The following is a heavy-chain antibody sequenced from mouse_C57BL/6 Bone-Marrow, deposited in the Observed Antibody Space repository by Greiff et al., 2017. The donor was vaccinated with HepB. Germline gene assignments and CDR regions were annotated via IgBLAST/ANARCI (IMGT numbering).Heavy chain of an antibody. D-gene: IGHD1-1*01. CDR3: ARHGYGSSYPYWYFDV. Sequence: EVQRVESGGDLVKPGGSLKLSCAASGFTFSSYGMSWVRQTPDKRLEWVATISSGGSYTYYPDSVKGRFTISRDNAKNTLYLQMSSLKSEDTAMYYCARHGYGSSYPYWYFDVWGTGTTVTVSS. V-gene: IGHV5-6*01. J-gene: IGHJ1*03. CDR2: ISSGGSYT. CDR1: GFTFSSYG.